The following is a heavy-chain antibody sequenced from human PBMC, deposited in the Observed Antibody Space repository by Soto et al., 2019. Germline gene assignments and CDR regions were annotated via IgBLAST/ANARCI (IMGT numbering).Heavy chain of an antibody. J-gene: IGHJ6*02. CDR2: MNVGSGNT. CDR1: GFTFTNYA. V-gene: IGHV1-3*01. CDR3: ARDRSSSNYYYYYGMDV. D-gene: IGHD6-13*01. Sequence: GASVKVSCKASGFTFTNYAIHWVRQAPGQRLEWKGWMNVGSGNTKYSRNFQGRVTITRDTSASTAYMGLSSLRSEDTALYYCARDRSSSNYYYYYGMDVWGQGTPVTAP.